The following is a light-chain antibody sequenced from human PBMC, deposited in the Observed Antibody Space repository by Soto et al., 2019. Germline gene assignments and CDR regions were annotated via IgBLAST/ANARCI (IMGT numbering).Light chain of an antibody. V-gene: IGKV1-8*01. CDR2: AAS. Sequence: AIRMTQSPSSFSASTGDRVTITCRASQGISSYLAWYQQKPGKAPKLLIYAASTLQSGVPSRFSGSGSGTDFTLTISCLQSEDFATYSCQQYYSYPLTFVGGTKVEIK. CDR3: QQYYSYPLT. J-gene: IGKJ4*01. CDR1: QGISSY.